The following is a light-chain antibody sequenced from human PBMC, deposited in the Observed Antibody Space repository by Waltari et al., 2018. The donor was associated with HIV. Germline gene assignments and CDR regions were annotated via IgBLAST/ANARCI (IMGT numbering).Light chain of an antibody. CDR2: AAS. CDR1: QGISSY. J-gene: IGKJ4*01. V-gene: IGKV1-9*01. Sequence: DIQLTQSPSFLSASVGHRVTITCRASQGISSYLAWYQQKPGKAPKLLIYAASTLQSGVPSRFSGSGSGTEFTLTISSLQPEDFATYYCQQLNSFPRTFGGGTKVETK. CDR3: QQLNSFPRT.